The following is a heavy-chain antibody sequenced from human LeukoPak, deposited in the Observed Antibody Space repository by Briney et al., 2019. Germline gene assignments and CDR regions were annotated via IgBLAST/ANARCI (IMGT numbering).Heavy chain of an antibody. CDR2: IYSGGST. Sequence: RPGGSLRLSCAASGFTVSSNYMSWVRQAPGKGLEWVSVIYSGGSTYYADSVKGRFTISRDNAKNSLYMQMNSLRAEDTAVYYCARVGGSGSTFDYWGQGTLVTVSS. J-gene: IGHJ4*02. CDR1: GFTVSSNY. D-gene: IGHD3-10*01. V-gene: IGHV3-53*01. CDR3: ARVGGSGSTFDY.